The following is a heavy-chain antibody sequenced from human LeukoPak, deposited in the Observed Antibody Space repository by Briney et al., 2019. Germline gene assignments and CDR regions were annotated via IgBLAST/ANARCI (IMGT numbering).Heavy chain of an antibody. CDR1: GGSISSSSYS. D-gene: IGHD3-22*01. J-gene: IGHJ4*02. CDR2: IYYSGST. V-gene: IGHV4-39*01. CDR3: ARRPRYYYDSSGYSYYDY. Sequence: SETLSLTCSVSGGSISSSSYSWGWIRQPPGKGLEWIGNIYYSGSTYYNPSLKSRVTISVDTSKNQFSLKLSSVTAADTAVYYCARRPRYYYDSSGYSYYDYWGQGTLVTVSS.